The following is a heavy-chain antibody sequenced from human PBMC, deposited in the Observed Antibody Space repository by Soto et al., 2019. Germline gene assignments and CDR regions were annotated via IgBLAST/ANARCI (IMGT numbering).Heavy chain of an antibody. V-gene: IGHV1-69*02. Sequence: SVKVSCKASGGTFGSYTISWVRQAPGQGLEWMGRIIPILGIANYAQKFQGRVTITADKSTSTAYMELSSLRSEDTAVYYCASSNDRWFGELLDYWGQGTLVTVSS. CDR1: GGTFGSYT. D-gene: IGHD3-10*01. CDR3: ASSNDRWFGELLDY. CDR2: IIPILGIA. J-gene: IGHJ4*02.